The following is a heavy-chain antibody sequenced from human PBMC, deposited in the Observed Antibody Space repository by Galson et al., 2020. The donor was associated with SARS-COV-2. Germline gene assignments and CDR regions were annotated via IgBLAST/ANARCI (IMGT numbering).Heavy chain of an antibody. Sequence: ASVKVSCKASGYTFTSYGISWVRQAPGQGLEWMGWISAYNGNTNYAQKLQGRVTMTTDTSTSTAYMELRSLRSDDTAVYYCARGAYNWNYVAVDYYYYGMDVWGQGTTVTVSS. V-gene: IGHV1-18*01. CDR3: ARGAYNWNYVAVDYYYYGMDV. D-gene: IGHD1-7*01. CDR2: ISAYNGNT. CDR1: GYTFTSYG. J-gene: IGHJ6*02.